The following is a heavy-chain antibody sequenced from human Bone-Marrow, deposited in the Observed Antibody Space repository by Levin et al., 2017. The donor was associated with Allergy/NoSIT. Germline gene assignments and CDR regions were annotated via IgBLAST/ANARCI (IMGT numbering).Heavy chain of an antibody. CDR3: ARSDPKKDYNSGSPQN. CDR2: IYHGGGT. Sequence: RTSETLSLTCAVSNYSINSGYCWGWIRQPPGKGLEWIGSIYHGGGTFYNPSLKSRVTISLDTSKNQFSLKLSSVTAADTAVYYCARSDPKKDYNSGSPQNWGQGTLVTVSS. J-gene: IGHJ4*02. V-gene: IGHV4-38-2*01. D-gene: IGHD3-10*01. CDR1: NYSINSGYC.